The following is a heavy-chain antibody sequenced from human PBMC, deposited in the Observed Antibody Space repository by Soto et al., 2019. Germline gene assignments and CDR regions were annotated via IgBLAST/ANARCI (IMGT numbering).Heavy chain of an antibody. J-gene: IGHJ5*02. CDR3: AREEYRQVDH. V-gene: IGHV1-18*04. Sequence: GASVKVSCKASGYTFTSYYMHWVRQAPGQGLEXXGXXSXXXXXTXXARNLRGRVTMTTDASTTTAYMELRSLTSDDTAIYFCAREEYRQVDHWGQGTLVTVSS. CDR1: GYTFTSYY. CDR2: XSXXXXXT. D-gene: IGHD3-16*02.